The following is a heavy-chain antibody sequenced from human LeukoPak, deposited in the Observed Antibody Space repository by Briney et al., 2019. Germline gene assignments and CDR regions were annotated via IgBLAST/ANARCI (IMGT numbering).Heavy chain of an antibody. CDR3: ARKTGGSLDI. V-gene: IGHV3-48*01. CDR1: GFTFMSYS. D-gene: IGHD7-27*01. Sequence: GGSLRLSCAASGFTFMSYSMNWVRQAPGKGLEWVTYISSSSSTIYYADSVKGRFTISIDNAKNSLYLEMNSLRAEDTAVYYCARKTGGSLDIWGQGTMVTVPS. J-gene: IGHJ3*02. CDR2: ISSSSSTI.